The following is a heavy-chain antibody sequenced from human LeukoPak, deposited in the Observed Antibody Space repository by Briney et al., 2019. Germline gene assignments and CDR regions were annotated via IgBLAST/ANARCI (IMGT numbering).Heavy chain of an antibody. CDR2: LRCRANSYAT. V-gene: IGHV3-73*01. CDR1: GFTFSGSG. Sequence: PGGYLTLYCAASGFTFSGSGVNWLRPASGKGREWVGLLRCRANSYATAYAASVKGRFTISRDESKNTAYLQMNSLKTEDTAVYYCTRREAVAGRSVDYWGQGTLVTVSS. J-gene: IGHJ4*02. CDR3: TRREAVAGRSVDY. D-gene: IGHD6-19*01.